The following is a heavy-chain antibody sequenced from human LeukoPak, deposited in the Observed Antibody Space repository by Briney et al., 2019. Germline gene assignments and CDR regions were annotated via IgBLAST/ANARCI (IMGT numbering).Heavy chain of an antibody. CDR3: ARDKGIAGSNWFDP. CDR1: GYTFTGYY. D-gene: IGHD6-13*01. Sequence: ASVKVSCKASGYTFTGYYMHWVRQAPGQGLEWMGWINPNSGGTNYAQKFQGRVTMTRDTSTSTAYMELSRLRSDDTAVYYCARDKGIAGSNWFDPWGQGTLVTVSS. CDR2: INPNSGGT. J-gene: IGHJ5*02. V-gene: IGHV1-2*02.